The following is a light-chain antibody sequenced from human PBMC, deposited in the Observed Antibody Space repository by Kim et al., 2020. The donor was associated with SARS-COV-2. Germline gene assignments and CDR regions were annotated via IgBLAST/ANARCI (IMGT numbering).Light chain of an antibody. J-gene: IGKJ1*01. CDR2: DAS. CDR3: QQRSNWPPWT. Sequence: FPGERATLSCRASQSISSCLAWYQQKPGQAPRLLIYDASNRATGIPARFSGSGSGTDFTLTISSLEPEDFAVYYCQQRSNWPPWTFGQGTKVDIK. CDR1: QSISSC. V-gene: IGKV3-11*01.